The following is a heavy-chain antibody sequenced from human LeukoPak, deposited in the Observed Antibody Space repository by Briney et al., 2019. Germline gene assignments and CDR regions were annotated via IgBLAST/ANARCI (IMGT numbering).Heavy chain of an antibody. J-gene: IGHJ4*02. V-gene: IGHV4-39*01. CDR1: GGSITGSSYY. CDR3: ARQYYDNTGYYYFDY. CDR2: MYYSGST. Sequence: PSETLSLTCTVSGGSITGSSYYWGWIRQPPGEGLEWIGSMYYSGSTYYKTSLKSRVTISADTSKNEFSLELSSVTAADTAVYYCARQYYDNTGYYYFDYWGQGTLVTVSS. D-gene: IGHD3-22*01.